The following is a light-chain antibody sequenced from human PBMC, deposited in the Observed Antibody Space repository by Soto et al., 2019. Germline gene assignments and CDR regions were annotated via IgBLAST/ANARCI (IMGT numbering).Light chain of an antibody. V-gene: IGLV2-14*03. CDR3: CSYTTTSTFV. J-gene: IGLJ2*01. CDR1: SSDVGGYNY. Sequence: QSALTQPASVSGSPGQSITISCTGTSSDVGGYNYVSWYQQHPGKVPKLMIYEVFRRPSGISDRFSGSKSGNTASLTISGLQAEDESDYYCCSYTTTSTFVVGRGTKVTVL. CDR2: EVF.